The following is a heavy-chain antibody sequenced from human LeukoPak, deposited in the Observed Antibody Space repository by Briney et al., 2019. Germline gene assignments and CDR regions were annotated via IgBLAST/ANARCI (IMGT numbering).Heavy chain of an antibody. V-gene: IGHV1-2*02. CDR2: IDPNSGAT. CDR3: ARSHGGNSFDN. Sequence: ASVKVSCKASGYTFTGYYLHWMRQASGQGPEWMGWIDPNSGATNYEQRFQGRVSLTRETSISTAYMELTSLRPDDTAVYYCARSHGGNSFDNWGQGTLVTVSS. CDR1: GYTFTGYY. J-gene: IGHJ4*02. D-gene: IGHD4-23*01.